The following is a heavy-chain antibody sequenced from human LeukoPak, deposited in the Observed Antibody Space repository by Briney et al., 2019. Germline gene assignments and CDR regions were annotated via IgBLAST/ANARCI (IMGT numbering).Heavy chain of an antibody. J-gene: IGHJ4*02. CDR1: GFTFSGYS. CDR2: ISSSSSYI. V-gene: IGHV3-21*01. D-gene: IGHD1-26*01. CDR3: ARGLIVGVKFDY. Sequence: KSGGSLRLSCAASGFTFSGYSMNWVRQAPGKGLEWVSSISSSSSYIYYADSVKGRFTISRDNAKNSLCLQMNSLRAEDTAVYYCARGLIVGVKFDYWGQGTLVTVSS.